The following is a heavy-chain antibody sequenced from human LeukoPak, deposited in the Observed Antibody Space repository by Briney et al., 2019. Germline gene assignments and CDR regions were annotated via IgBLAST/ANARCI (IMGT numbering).Heavy chain of an antibody. CDR1: GFSLSTSGMR. CDR2: IDWDDDK. D-gene: IGHD6-6*01. J-gene: IGHJ4*02. V-gene: IGHV2-70*04. CDR3: ARRTSSSFYFDY. Sequence: ESGPALVKPTQTLTLTCTFSGFSLSTSGMRVSWIRQPPGKALEWLARIDWDDDKFYSTSLKTRLTISKDTSKNQVVLTMTNMGPVDTAIYYCARRTSSSFYFDYWGQGTLVTVSS.